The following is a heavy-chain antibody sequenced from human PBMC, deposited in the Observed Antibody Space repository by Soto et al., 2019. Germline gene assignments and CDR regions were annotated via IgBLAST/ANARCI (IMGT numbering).Heavy chain of an antibody. CDR3: ARGEYYYDSSGYRPDY. CDR2: IWYDGRNK. Sequence: GGALRLSCAASGFTFSSYGMHWVRQSPGKGLKWVAVIWYDGRNKYYADSVKGRFTISRDNSKNTLYLQMNSLRAEDTAVYYCARGEYYYDSSGYRPDYWGQGTLVTVSS. D-gene: IGHD3-22*01. V-gene: IGHV3-33*01. CDR1: GFTFSSYG. J-gene: IGHJ4*02.